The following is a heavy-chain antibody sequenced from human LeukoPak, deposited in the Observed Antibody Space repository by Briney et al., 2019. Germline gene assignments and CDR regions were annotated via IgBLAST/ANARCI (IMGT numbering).Heavy chain of an antibody. CDR1: GFTFSSYA. V-gene: IGHV3-30-3*01. J-gene: IGHJ6*02. CDR2: ISYDGSNK. Sequence: GGSLRLSCAASGFTFSSYAMHWVRQAPGKGLEWMAVISYDGSNKYYADSVKGRFTISRDNSKNTLYLQMNSLRAEDTAVYYCVKGAYGSGSYKGQDYYYYYGMDVWGQGTTVTVSS. CDR3: VKGAYGSGSYKGQDYYYYYGMDV. D-gene: IGHD3-10*01.